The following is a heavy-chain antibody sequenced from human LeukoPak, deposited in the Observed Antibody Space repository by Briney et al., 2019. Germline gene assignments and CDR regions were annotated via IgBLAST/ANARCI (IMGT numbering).Heavy chain of an antibody. D-gene: IGHD2-15*01. CDR1: GYTFTGYY. CDR3: ARGECSGGSCYRVDP. Sequence: GASVKVSCKASGYTFTGYYILWVRLAPGQGLEWMGWINPDTGGTVYAQKFQGRVTMTRDTSIDTAYKELRSLRSDDTAVYYCARGECSGGSCYRVDPWGQGTLVTVSS. J-gene: IGHJ5*02. CDR2: INPDTGGT. V-gene: IGHV1-2*02.